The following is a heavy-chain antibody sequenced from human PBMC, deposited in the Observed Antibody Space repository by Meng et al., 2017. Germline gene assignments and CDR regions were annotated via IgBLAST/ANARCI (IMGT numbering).Heavy chain of an antibody. J-gene: IGHJ3*02. CDR1: GGTFSSYA. Sequence: SVKVSCKASGGTFSSYAISWVRQAPGQGLEWMGGIIPIFGTANYAQKFQGRVTITTDESTSTAYMELSSLRSEDTAVYYCARDPRSLPPVKDTAMVNAFDIWGQGTMVTVSS. V-gene: IGHV1-69*05. CDR3: ARDPRSLPPVKDTAMVNAFDI. D-gene: IGHD5-18*01. CDR2: IIPIFGTA.